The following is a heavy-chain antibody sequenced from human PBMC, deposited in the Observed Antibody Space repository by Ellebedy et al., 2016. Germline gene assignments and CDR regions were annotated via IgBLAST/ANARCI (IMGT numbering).Heavy chain of an antibody. CDR2: IWYDGSNK. Sequence: GGSLRLSCAASGFTFSSYGMHWVRQAPGKGLEWVAVIWYDGSNKYYADSVKGRFTISRDNSKNTLYLQMNSLRAEDTAVYYCARDQIEDYDILTGPGSPDYWGQGTLVTVSS. CDR3: ARDQIEDYDILTGPGSPDY. J-gene: IGHJ4*02. CDR1: GFTFSSYG. V-gene: IGHV3-33*01. D-gene: IGHD3-9*01.